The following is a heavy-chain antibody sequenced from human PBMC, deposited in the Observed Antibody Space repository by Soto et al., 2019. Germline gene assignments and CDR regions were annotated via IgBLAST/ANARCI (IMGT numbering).Heavy chain of an antibody. J-gene: IGHJ4*02. CDR2: IYHSGST. CDR3: AAGGGLPRYY. CDR1: GGSISSGGYS. V-gene: IGHV4-30-2*01. Sequence: QLQLQESGSGLVKPSQTLSLTCAVSGGSISSGGYSWSWIRQPPGKGLEWIGYIYHSGSTYYNPSLKSRDTISVDRSKNQYSLKLSSATAADTAVYYCAAGGGLPRYYWGQGTLVTVSS. D-gene: IGHD5-12*01.